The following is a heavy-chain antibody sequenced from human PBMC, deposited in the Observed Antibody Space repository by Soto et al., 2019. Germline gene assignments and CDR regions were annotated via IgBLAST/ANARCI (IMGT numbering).Heavy chain of an antibody. D-gene: IGHD3-3*01. CDR3: ARSHYDFWSGHYYYYMDV. CDR2: INFSGTT. CDR1: GDSISSHY. V-gene: IGHV4-59*11. Sequence: QVQLQESGPGLVKPSEMLSLTCTVSGDSISSHYWSWIRQPPGKGLEWIGYINFSGTTNYNPSLKSRVTISLDASKNQFSLKVNSVTAADTAVYYCARSHYDFWSGHYYYYMDVWGKGTTVTVSS. J-gene: IGHJ6*03.